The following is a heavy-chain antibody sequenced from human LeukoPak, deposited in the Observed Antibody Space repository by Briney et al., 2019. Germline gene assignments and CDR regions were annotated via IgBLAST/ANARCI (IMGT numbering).Heavy chain of an antibody. CDR1: GFSFSDYY. V-gene: IGHV3-11*01. D-gene: IGHD2-15*01. CDR3: ASATLRCSGGSCYEMDV. J-gene: IGHJ6*04. Sequence: GGSLRLSCVVSGFSFSDYYMSWIRQAPGKGLEWLSYISSSGRTINYVDSVKGRFTISRDNAKNSLYLQMNSLRAEDTAVYYCASATLRCSGGSCYEMDVWGKGTTVTVSS. CDR2: ISSSGRTI.